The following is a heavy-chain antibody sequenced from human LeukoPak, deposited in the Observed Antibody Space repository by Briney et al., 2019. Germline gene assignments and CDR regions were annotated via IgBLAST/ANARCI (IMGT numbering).Heavy chain of an antibody. CDR2: IRPNSGGT. CDR1: GYTFTGYY. J-gene: IGHJ6*02. CDR3: ATYSNSTLQYYYGLDV. V-gene: IGHV1-2*02. Sequence: ASVTVSYKTSGYTFTGYYLHWVRQAPGQGLEWMGWIRPNSGGTKNAQKFQGRVTMTRDTSISTAYMELNRQTSDDTAVYYCATYSNSTLQYYYGLDVWGQGTTVTVSS. D-gene: IGHD6-6*01.